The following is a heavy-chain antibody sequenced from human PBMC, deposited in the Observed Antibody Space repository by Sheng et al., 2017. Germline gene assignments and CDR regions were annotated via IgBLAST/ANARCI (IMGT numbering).Heavy chain of an antibody. V-gene: IGHV3-30*04. CDR3: AREGTMIVRNAFEI. CDR2: ISDDGSKK. D-gene: IGHD3-22*01. J-gene: IGHJ3*02. Sequence: QVQLVESGGGVVQPGRSLRLSCAASGFTFSSYGLHWVRQAPGKGLEWVAVISDDGSKKYYADSVKGRFTISRDNSKNTLYLQMNSLRAEDTAVYYCAREGTMIVRNAFEIWGQGTMVSVSS. CDR1: GFTFSSYG.